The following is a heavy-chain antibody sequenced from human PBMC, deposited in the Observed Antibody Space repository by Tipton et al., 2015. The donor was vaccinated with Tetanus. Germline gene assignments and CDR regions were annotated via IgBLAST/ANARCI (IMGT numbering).Heavy chain of an antibody. J-gene: IGHJ6*02. Sequence: QSGPEVKKPGESLKISCKGSGYSFTTYWIGWVRQMPGKGLEWMGIIHPADSETRYSPSFQGQVTISADKSISTAYLQWSSLKASDTAMYYCARALRYDSSGYYLGGTYYGMDVWGQGTTVTVSS. CDR1: GYSFTTYW. V-gene: IGHV5-51*03. CDR2: IHPADSET. D-gene: IGHD3-22*01. CDR3: ARALRYDSSGYYLGGTYYGMDV.